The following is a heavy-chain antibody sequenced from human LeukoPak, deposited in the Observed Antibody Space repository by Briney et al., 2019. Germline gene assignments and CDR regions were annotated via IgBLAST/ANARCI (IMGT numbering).Heavy chain of an antibody. Sequence: ASVKVSCKASGGTFSSYAISWVRQAPGQGLEWMGWIDPNTGATNYAQKFHGRVTMTTDTSISTAYMELSSLRSDDTAIYYCARGVGSGTYGRFDPWGQGTLVTVSS. CDR1: GGTFSSYA. D-gene: IGHD3-10*01. V-gene: IGHV1-2*02. CDR2: IDPNTGAT. CDR3: ARGVGSGTYGRFDP. J-gene: IGHJ5*02.